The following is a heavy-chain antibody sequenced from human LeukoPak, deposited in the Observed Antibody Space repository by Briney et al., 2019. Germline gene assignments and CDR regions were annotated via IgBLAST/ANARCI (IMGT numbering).Heavy chain of an antibody. V-gene: IGHV3-53*01. CDR3: ARAQQWLYFDY. Sequence: GGSLRLSCAASGFTVSSNYMSWVRQAPGKGLEWVSGIYSGGSTYYADSVKGRFTISRDNSKSTLYLQMNSLRAEDTAVYYCARAQQWLYFDYWGQGTLVTVSS. CDR1: GFTVSSNY. D-gene: IGHD3-22*01. J-gene: IGHJ4*02. CDR2: IYSGGST.